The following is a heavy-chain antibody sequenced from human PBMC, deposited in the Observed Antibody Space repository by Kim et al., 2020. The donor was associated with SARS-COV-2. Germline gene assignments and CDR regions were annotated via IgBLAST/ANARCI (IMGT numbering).Heavy chain of an antibody. J-gene: IGHJ5*02. D-gene: IGHD6-13*01. V-gene: IGHV4-59*09. CDR2: GT. CDR3: ARGTAAVAA. Sequence: GTTYTPSIKSRVTISVDTSKNQFSLKLSSVTAADTAVYYCARGTAAVAAWGQGTLVTVSS.